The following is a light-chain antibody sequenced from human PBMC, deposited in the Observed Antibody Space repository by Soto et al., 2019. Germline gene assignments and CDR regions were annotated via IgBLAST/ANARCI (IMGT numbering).Light chain of an antibody. V-gene: IGKV1-5*03. Sequence: DIQMTQSPSTLSASVGDRVTITCRASQSINSWLAWYQQKPGKAPKLLIYTASSLESGVPSRFSGSGSGTEFTLTISSLQPDDFATYSCQQYNSYQYTFGEGTKVEIK. CDR3: QQYNSYQYT. CDR1: QSINSW. CDR2: TAS. J-gene: IGKJ2*01.